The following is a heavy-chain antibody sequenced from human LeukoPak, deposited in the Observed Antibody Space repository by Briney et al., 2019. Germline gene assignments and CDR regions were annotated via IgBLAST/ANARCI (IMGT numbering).Heavy chain of an antibody. CDR1: GGTFSSYA. V-gene: IGHV1-69*06. J-gene: IGHJ4*02. CDR3: AGNHVRPYYFDY. D-gene: IGHD1-14*01. Sequence: SVKVSCKASGGTFSSYAISWVRQAPGQGLEWMGGIIPIFGTANYAQKFQGRVTITADKSTSTAYMELSSLRSEDTAVYYCAGNHVRPYYFDYWGQGTLVTVSS. CDR2: IIPIFGTA.